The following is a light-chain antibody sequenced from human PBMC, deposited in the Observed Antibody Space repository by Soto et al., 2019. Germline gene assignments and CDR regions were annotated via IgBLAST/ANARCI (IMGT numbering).Light chain of an antibody. V-gene: IGLV2-8*01. CDR1: SSDVGAYNY. J-gene: IGLJ2*01. Sequence: QSALTQPPSASGSPGQSITISCTGTSSDVGAYNYVSWYQQHPGKAPKLIIHEVNKRPSGVPDRFSGSKSGNTASLTVTGLQAEDEADYYCSSYAGSNILIFGEGTKLTVL. CDR2: EVN. CDR3: SSYAGSNILI.